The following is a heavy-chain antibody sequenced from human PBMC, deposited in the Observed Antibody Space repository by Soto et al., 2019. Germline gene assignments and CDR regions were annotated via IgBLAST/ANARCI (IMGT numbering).Heavy chain of an antibody. Sequence: GASVKVSCKASGYTFTSYAMHWVRQAPGQRLEWMGWINAGNGNTKYSQKFQGRVTITRDTSASTAYMELSSLRSEDTAVYYCARGRSSGWYSWFDPWGQGTLVTVSS. CDR1: GYTFTSYA. CDR3: ARGRSSGWYSWFDP. J-gene: IGHJ5*02. CDR2: INAGNGNT. V-gene: IGHV1-3*01. D-gene: IGHD6-19*01.